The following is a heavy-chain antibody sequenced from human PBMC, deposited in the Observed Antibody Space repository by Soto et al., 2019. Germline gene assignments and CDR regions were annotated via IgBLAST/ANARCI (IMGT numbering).Heavy chain of an antibody. CDR3: ASGFGLNYPLYYYYYYGMDV. CDR1: GGSISSSSYY. Sequence: PSETLSLTCTVSGGSISSSSYYWGWIRQPPGKGLEWIGSIYYSGSTYYNPSLKSRVTISVDTSKNQFSLKLSSVTAADTAVYYCASGFGLNYPLYYYYYYGMDVWGQGTTVTVSS. CDR2: IYYSGST. V-gene: IGHV4-39*01. J-gene: IGHJ6*02. D-gene: IGHD3-16*01.